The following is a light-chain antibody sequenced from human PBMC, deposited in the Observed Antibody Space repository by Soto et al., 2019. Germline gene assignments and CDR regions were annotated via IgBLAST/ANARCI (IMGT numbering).Light chain of an antibody. CDR3: QQYGTSEII. Sequence: EIVLTQSPVTLSFSPGEIATLSCRASQTLSNSFIAWYQQKPGQAPRLLIYDTSSRATGVPDRYSASGSGTDFTLTISRLEPEDFAVFFCQQYGTSEIIFGQGTRLEIK. V-gene: IGKV3-20*01. CDR1: QTLSNSF. J-gene: IGKJ5*01. CDR2: DTS.